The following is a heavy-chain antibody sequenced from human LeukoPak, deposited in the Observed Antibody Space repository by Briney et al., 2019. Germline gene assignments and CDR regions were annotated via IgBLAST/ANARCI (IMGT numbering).Heavy chain of an antibody. CDR1: GFTFSSYA. D-gene: IGHD5-12*01. V-gene: IGHV3-30*04. CDR3: ARTLSGCDSLYYFDY. CDR2: ISYDGSNK. J-gene: IGHJ4*02. Sequence: GRSLRLSCAASGFTFSSYAMHWVRQAPGKGLEWVAVISYDGSNKYYADSVKGRFTISRDNSKNTLYLQMNSLRAEDTAVYYCARTLSGCDSLYYFDYWGQGTLVTVSS.